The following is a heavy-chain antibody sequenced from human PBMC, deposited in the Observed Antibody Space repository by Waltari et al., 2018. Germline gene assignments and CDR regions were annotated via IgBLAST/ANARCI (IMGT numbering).Heavy chain of an antibody. J-gene: IGHJ4*02. CDR3: ARERPLWGSGWYYFDY. Sequence: EVQLVASGGGLIQPGGSLRLSCAASGFTVSSNYMTWVRQAPGKGLEWVSVIYSGGSTYYADSVKGRFTISRDNSKNTLYLQMNSLRAEDTAVYYCARERPLWGSGWYYFDYWGQGTLVTVSS. D-gene: IGHD6-19*01. V-gene: IGHV3-53*01. CDR1: GFTVSSNY. CDR2: IYSGGST.